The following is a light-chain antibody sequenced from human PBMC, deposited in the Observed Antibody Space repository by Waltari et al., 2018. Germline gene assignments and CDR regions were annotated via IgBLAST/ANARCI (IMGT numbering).Light chain of an antibody. V-gene: IGKV3-20*01. J-gene: IGKJ2*01. CDR1: QSVSSNY. CDR2: GTS. Sequence: EIVLTQSPGTLSLSPGERANLACRASQSVSSNYLSWYQQKPGQAPRLLIYGTSSRATGIPDRFSGSGSGTDFTLTISRLEPEDFAVYYCQQYGSSSYTFGQGTKLEIK. CDR3: QQYGSSSYT.